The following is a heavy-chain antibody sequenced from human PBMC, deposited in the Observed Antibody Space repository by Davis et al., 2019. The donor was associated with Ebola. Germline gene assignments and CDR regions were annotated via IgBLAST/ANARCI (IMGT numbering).Heavy chain of an antibody. CDR1: GGSFSGYY. J-gene: IGHJ4*02. Sequence: PSETLSLTCAVYGGSFSGYYWSWIRQPPGKGLEWIGEINHSGGTNYNPSLKSRVTISVDTSKNQFSLKLSSVTAADTAVYYCAREAFDWLWDRGTDHWGQGTLVTVSS. CDR3: AREAFDWLWDRGTDH. D-gene: IGHD3-9*01. CDR2: INHSGGT. V-gene: IGHV4-34*01.